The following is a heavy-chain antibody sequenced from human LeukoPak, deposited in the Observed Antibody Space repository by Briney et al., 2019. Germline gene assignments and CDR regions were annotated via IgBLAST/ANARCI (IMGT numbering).Heavy chain of an antibody. J-gene: IGHJ4*02. CDR2: IRYDGSNK. CDR1: GFTFSGSG. Sequence: GGSLRLSCAASGFTFSGSGMHWVRQAPGKGLEWVTFIRYDGSNKYFTDSVKGRFTISRDNSKNTLYLQMDSLRAEDTAVYYCARGYDFWSGYYSPTRGYFGYWGQGTLVTVSS. V-gene: IGHV3-30*02. D-gene: IGHD3-3*01. CDR3: ARGYDFWSGYYSPTRGYFGY.